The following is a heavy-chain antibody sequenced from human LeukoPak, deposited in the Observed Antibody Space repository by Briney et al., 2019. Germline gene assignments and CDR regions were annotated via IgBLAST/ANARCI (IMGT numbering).Heavy chain of an antibody. D-gene: IGHD3-10*01. CDR1: GFTVRSNY. V-gene: IGHV3-66*01. J-gene: IGHJ6*02. CDR2: IYSGGDT. Sequence: PGGSLRLSCAASGFTVRSNYTTWVRQAPGKGLEWVSVIYSGGDTYYADSVKGRFTISRDNSKNTLYLQMNSLRAEDTALYYCARSRVSGSYGMDVRGQGTTVTVSS. CDR3: ARSRVSGSYGMDV.